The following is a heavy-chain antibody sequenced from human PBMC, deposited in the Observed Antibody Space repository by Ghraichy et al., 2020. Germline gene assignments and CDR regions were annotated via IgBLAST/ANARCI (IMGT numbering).Heavy chain of an antibody. J-gene: IGHJ4*02. D-gene: IGHD6-19*01. CDR3: ARDPGSGWYFDY. CDR2: ISGGGGGT. Sequence: GESLNISCASSGFPFSNFAMTWVRQAPGKGLRWISAISGGGGGTNYADSVKGRFTISRDNSKGTVYLQMNSLRVDDTAVYYCARDPGSGWYFDYWCQGILVTVSS. CDR1: GFPFSNFA. V-gene: IGHV3-23*01.